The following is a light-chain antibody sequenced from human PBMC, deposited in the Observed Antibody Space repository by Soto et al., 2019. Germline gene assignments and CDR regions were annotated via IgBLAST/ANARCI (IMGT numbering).Light chain of an antibody. CDR1: SSDVGGYNY. Sequence: QSALSHPASVSWSPGHSITISCTGTSSDVGGYNYVSWYQQHPGKAPKLMIYEVSNRPSGVSNRFSGSKSGNTASLTISGLQAEEEADYYCSSYTSSSNNVFGTGTKVTVL. V-gene: IGLV2-14*01. J-gene: IGLJ1*01. CDR3: SSYTSSSNNV. CDR2: EVS.